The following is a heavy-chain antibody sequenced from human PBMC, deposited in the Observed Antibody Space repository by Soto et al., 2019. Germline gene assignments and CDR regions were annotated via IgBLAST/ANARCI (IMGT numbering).Heavy chain of an antibody. V-gene: IGHV4-31*03. CDR2: IYYSGST. CDR3: ARVGVVTAIYAFDI. Sequence: KPSETLSLTCTVSGGSISSGGYYWSWIRQHPGKGLEWIGYIYYSGSTYYNPSLKSRVTISVDTSKNQFSLKLSSVTAADTAVYYCARVGVVTAIYAFDIWGQGTMVTVSS. D-gene: IGHD2-21*02. J-gene: IGHJ3*02. CDR1: GGSISSGGYY.